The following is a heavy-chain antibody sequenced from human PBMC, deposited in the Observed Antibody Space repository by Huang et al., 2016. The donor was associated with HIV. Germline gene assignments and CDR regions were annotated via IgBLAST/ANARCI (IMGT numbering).Heavy chain of an antibody. D-gene: IGHD3-22*01. CDR2: ISISSTYI. J-gene: IGHJ6*02. CDR1: GFTFSSYS. V-gene: IGHV3-21*01. CDR3: AKGEHYDTSGPPSYHYGMDV. Sequence: EVQLVESGGGLVKPGGSLRLSCAASGFTFSSYSMTWVRQAPGKGLDGVSSISISSTYIDYADSMKGRFTISRDNAKNSLYLQMNSLRAEDTAVYYCAKGEHYDTSGPPSYHYGMDVWGQGTTVTVSS.